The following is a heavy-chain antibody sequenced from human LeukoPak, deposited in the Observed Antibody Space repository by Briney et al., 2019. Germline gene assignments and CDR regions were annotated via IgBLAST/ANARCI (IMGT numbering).Heavy chain of an antibody. Sequence: TSETLSLTCTVSGGSISSSSYYWGWIRQPPGKGLEWIGSIYYSGSTYYNPSLKSRDTISVDTSKNQFSLTLSSVTAADTAVYYCATHRYLYWGQGTLVTVSS. CDR1: GGSISSSSYY. CDR2: IYYSGST. V-gene: IGHV4-39*01. CDR3: ATHRYLY. D-gene: IGHD1-14*01. J-gene: IGHJ4*02.